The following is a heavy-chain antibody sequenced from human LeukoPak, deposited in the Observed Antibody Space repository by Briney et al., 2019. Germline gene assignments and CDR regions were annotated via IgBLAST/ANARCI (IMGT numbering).Heavy chain of an antibody. CDR3: ARLLTYYYDSSGYSSTWYFDY. Sequence: SETLSLTCTVSGGSISSYYWSWIRQPPGKGLEWIGYIYYSGSTNYNPSLKSRVTISVDTSKNQFSLKLSSVTAADTAVYYCARLLTYYYDSSGYSSTWYFDYWGQGTLVTVSS. CDR1: GGSISSYY. CDR2: IYYSGST. J-gene: IGHJ4*02. V-gene: IGHV4-59*01. D-gene: IGHD3-22*01.